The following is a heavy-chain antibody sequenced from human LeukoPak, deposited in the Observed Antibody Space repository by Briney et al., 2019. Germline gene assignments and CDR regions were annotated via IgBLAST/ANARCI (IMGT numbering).Heavy chain of an antibody. CDR2: ISSSSSYI. Sequence: KPGGSLRLSCAASGFTFSSYSMNWVRQAPGKGLEWVSSISSSSSYIYYADSVKGRFTISRDNAKNSLYLQMNSLRAEDTALYYCAKGITAWELLLGGAFDIWGQGTMVTVSS. D-gene: IGHD1-26*01. J-gene: IGHJ3*02. CDR1: GFTFSSYS. V-gene: IGHV3-21*04. CDR3: AKGITAWELLLGGAFDI.